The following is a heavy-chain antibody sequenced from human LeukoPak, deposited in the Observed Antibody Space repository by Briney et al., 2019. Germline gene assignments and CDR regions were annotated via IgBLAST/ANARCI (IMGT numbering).Heavy chain of an antibody. CDR1: GYTFTGYY. Sequence: ASVKVSCKASGYTFTGYYMHWVRQAPGQGLEWMGWINPNSGGTNYAQKFQGRVTMTRDTSISSAYMELSRLRSDDTAVYYCARDLDRAVAALDAFDTWGQGTMVTVSS. CDR2: INPNSGGT. D-gene: IGHD6-19*01. J-gene: IGHJ3*02. V-gene: IGHV1-2*02. CDR3: ARDLDRAVAALDAFDT.